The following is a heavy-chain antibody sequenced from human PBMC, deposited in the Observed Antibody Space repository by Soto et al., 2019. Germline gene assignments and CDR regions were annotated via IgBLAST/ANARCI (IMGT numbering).Heavy chain of an antibody. V-gene: IGHV3-30*18. CDR3: AKGGCSSTSCHDY. CDR2: ISYDGSNK. J-gene: IGHJ4*02. CDR1: GFTFSSYG. Sequence: GGSLRLSCAASGFTFSSYGMHWVRQAPGKGLEWVAVISYDGSNKYYADSVKGRFTISRDNSKNTLYLQMNSLRAEDTAVYYCAKGGCSSTSCHDYWGQGTLVTVYS. D-gene: IGHD2-2*01.